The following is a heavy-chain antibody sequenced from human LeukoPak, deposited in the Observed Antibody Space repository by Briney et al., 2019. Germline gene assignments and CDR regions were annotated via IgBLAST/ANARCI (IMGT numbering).Heavy chain of an antibody. V-gene: IGHV4-4*02. Sequence: SETLSLTCAVSGGSISSSNWWSWVRQPPGKGLEWIGEIYHSGSTNYNPSLKSRVTISVDKSKNQFSLKLSSVTAADTAVYYCARVSSTSCYIGGWFDPWGQGTLVTVSS. CDR1: GGSISSSNW. D-gene: IGHD2-2*02. CDR2: IYHSGST. CDR3: ARVSSTSCYIGGWFDP. J-gene: IGHJ5*02.